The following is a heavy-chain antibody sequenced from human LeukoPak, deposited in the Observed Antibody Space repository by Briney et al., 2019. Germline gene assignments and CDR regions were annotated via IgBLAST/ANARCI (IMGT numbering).Heavy chain of an antibody. Sequence: SETLSLTCTVSGGSISSYYWSWIRQPPGKGLEWIGCIYYSGSTNYNPSLKSRVTISVDTSKNQFSLKLSSVTAADTAVYYCARTSVYYYGSGSYLKRRYNWFDPWGQGTLVTVSS. J-gene: IGHJ5*02. D-gene: IGHD3-10*01. CDR2: IYYSGST. V-gene: IGHV4-59*12. CDR3: ARTSVYYYGSGSYLKRRYNWFDP. CDR1: GGSISSYY.